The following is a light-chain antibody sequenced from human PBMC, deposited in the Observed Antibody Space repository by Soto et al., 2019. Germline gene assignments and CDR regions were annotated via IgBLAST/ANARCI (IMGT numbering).Light chain of an antibody. V-gene: IGKV1-39*01. Sequence: DIQMTQAPSSLSASVGDRVTITCRASQSITTSLSWYQQKPGKAPKVLIYGASSLQGGVPSRFSGSGSGTEFTLTISSLQPEDFAAYYCQQSYSTPFTFGPGTRVDVK. CDR3: QQSYSTPFT. J-gene: IGKJ3*01. CDR2: GAS. CDR1: QSITTS.